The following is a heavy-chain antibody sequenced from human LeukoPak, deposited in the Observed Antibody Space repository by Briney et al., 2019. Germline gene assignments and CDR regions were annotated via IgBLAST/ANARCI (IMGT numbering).Heavy chain of an antibody. Sequence: GGSLRLSCAASGFTFSGYPIHWVRQAPGKGLEWVAVISYDGSNKYYADSVKGRFTISRDNSKNTLYLQMNSLRAEDTAVYYCARDRLSLVGATTDFDYWGQGTLVTVSS. CDR3: ARDRLSLVGATTDFDY. CDR1: GFTFSGYP. D-gene: IGHD1-26*01. J-gene: IGHJ4*02. V-gene: IGHV3-30-3*01. CDR2: ISYDGSNK.